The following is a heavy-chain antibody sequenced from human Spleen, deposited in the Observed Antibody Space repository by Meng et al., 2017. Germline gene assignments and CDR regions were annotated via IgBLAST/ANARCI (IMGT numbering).Heavy chain of an antibody. Sequence: GSLRLSCTVSGGSISSYYWSWIRQPPGKGLEWIGYIYYSGSTNYNPSLKSRVTISVDTSKNQFSLKLSSVTAADTAVYYCARGIAAADYYFDYWGQGTLVTVSS. D-gene: IGHD6-13*01. V-gene: IGHV4-59*01. CDR1: GGSISSYY. J-gene: IGHJ4*02. CDR2: IYYSGST. CDR3: ARGIAAADYYFDY.